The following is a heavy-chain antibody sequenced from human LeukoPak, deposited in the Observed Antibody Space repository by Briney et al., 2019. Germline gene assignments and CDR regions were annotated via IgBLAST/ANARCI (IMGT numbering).Heavy chain of an antibody. Sequence: ASVKVSCKASGYTFTNFAMYWVRQAPGQGLEWMGIMNPSGGTTTYAQKFQGGVTMTRDTSTSTVYMELSSLRSEDTAVYYCARVGTVVADGFDIWGQGTMVTVSS. D-gene: IGHD2-15*01. J-gene: IGHJ3*02. V-gene: IGHV1-46*01. CDR2: MNPSGGTT. CDR1: GYTFTNFA. CDR3: ARVGTVVADGFDI.